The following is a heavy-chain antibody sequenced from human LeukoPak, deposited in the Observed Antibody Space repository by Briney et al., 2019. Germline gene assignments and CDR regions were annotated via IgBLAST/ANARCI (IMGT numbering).Heavy chain of an antibody. CDR2: IIAIFGTA. CDR3: ATRWFGEFNYYYYMDV. CDR1: GGTFSSYA. D-gene: IGHD3-10*01. V-gene: IGHV1-69*05. J-gene: IGHJ6*03. Sequence: SVKVSCKASGGTFSSYAISWVRQAPGQGLEWMGRIIAIFGTANYAQKFQGRVTITTDESTSTAYMELSSLRSEDTAVYYCATRWFGEFNYYYYMDVWGKETTVTVSS.